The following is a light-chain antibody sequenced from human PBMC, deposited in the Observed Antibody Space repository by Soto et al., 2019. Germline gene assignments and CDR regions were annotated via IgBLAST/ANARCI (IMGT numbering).Light chain of an antibody. CDR1: QSVSSNY. CDR3: QQYGSSPWT. V-gene: IGKV3-20*01. J-gene: IGKJ1*01. CDR2: GAS. Sequence: EIVLTQSPGTLSLSPGERATLSCRASQSVSSNYLAWYQQKPGQAPRPLIYGASSRATGIPDRSSGSGAGTDFTLTISRLGPEDFAVYYCQQYGSSPWTFGQGTKVEIK.